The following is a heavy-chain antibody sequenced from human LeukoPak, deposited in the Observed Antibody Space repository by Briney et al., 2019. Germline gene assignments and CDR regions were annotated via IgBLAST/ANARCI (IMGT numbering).Heavy chain of an antibody. D-gene: IGHD3-9*01. CDR2: ISSSGSTI. CDR3: AKGQQTILTGYPS. Sequence: PGGSLRLSCAASGFTFSSYEMNWVRQAPGKGLEWVSYISSSGSTIYYADSVKVRFTISRDNSKNTLYLQMNSLRAEDTAVYYCAKGQQTILTGYPSWGQGTLVTVSS. CDR1: GFTFSSYE. V-gene: IGHV3-48*03. J-gene: IGHJ4*02.